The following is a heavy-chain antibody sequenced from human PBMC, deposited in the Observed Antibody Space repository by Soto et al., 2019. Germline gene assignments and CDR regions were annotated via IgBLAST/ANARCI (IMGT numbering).Heavy chain of an antibody. Sequence: ASVKVSCKASGYTFTSYDFNWVRQAPGQGLEWMGWVNPNSGNTDYAQKFQGRVTMTRNTSIRTAYMELSSLRSEDTAVYYCARAAYLHPALDIWGQGTMVTGSS. CDR3: ARAAYLHPALDI. V-gene: IGHV1-8*01. CDR2: VNPNSGNT. D-gene: IGHD3-10*01. CDR1: GYTFTSYD. J-gene: IGHJ3*02.